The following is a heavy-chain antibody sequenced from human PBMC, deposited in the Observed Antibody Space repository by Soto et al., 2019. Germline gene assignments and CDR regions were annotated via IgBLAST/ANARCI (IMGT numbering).Heavy chain of an antibody. Sequence: SETLSLTCNVPGFSISSGFYWSWVRQTPGKGLEWIGSIYRPGNSYRNPSLEGRLIVSMDLSNNQFFLKLASVTAADTAIYYCAREKVGTTFFDNWGQGTQVTVSS. CDR2: IYRPGNS. CDR1: GFSISSGFY. J-gene: IGHJ4*02. V-gene: IGHV4-38-2*02. CDR3: AREKVGTTFFDN. D-gene: IGHD1-1*01.